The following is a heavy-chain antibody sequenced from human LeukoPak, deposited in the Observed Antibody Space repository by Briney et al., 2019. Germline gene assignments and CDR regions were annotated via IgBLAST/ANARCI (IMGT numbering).Heavy chain of an antibody. D-gene: IGHD2-2*01. CDR3: ARDQYCSSATCYWIRWFDP. Sequence: GGSLRLSCAASGFTFSSYSMNWVRQAPGKGLEWVSSISSSSSYIYYADSVKGRFTISRDNAKNSLHLQMNSLRAEDTAVYYCARDQYCSSATCYWIRWFDPWGQGTLVTVSS. CDR2: ISSSSSYI. CDR1: GFTFSSYS. V-gene: IGHV3-21*01. J-gene: IGHJ5*02.